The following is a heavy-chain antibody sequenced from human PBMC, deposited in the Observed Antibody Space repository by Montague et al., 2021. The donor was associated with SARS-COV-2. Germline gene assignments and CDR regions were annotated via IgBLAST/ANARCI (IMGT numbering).Heavy chain of an antibody. CDR2: IYYSGST. Sequence: TLSLTCTVSGGSISSGGYYWSWIRQHPGKGLEWIGYIYYSGSTYYNPSLKSRVTISVDTSKNQFSLKLSSVTAADTAVYYCARDVGWYSSSWFDYWGQGPLLTVSS. D-gene: IGHD6-13*01. CDR3: ARDVGWYSSSWFDY. J-gene: IGHJ4*02. V-gene: IGHV4-31*03. CDR1: GGSISSGGYY.